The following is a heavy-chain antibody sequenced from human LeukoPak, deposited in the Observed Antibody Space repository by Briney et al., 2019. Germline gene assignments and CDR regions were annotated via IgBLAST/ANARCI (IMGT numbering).Heavy chain of an antibody. CDR2: INHSGST. CDR3: ARILRITIFGVVPAPLDV. CDR1: GGSFSGYY. V-gene: IGHV4-34*01. J-gene: IGHJ6*04. Sequence: PTETLSLTCAVYGGSFSGYYWSWIRQPPGKGLEWIGGINHSGSTDYNPSLKSRVTISVDTSKNQFSLKLSPVTAADTAVYYCARILRITIFGVVPAPLDVWGKGTTVTVSS. D-gene: IGHD3-3*01.